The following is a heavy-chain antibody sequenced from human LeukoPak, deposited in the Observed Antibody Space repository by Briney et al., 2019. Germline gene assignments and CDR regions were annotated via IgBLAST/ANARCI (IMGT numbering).Heavy chain of an antibody. J-gene: IGHJ6*02. V-gene: IGHV4-34*01. CDR3: AREVMRTGPAAIVYYGMDV. Sequence: PLETLSLTCAVYGGSFSGYYWSWIRQPPGKGLEWIGEINHSGSTNYNPSLKSRVTISVDTSKNQFSLKLSSVTAADTAVYYCAREVMRTGPAAIVYYGMDVWGQGTTVTVSS. CDR2: INHSGST. CDR1: GGSFSGYY. D-gene: IGHD2-2*01.